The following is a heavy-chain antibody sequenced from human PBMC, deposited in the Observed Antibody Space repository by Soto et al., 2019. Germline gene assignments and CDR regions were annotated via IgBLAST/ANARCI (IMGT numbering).Heavy chain of an antibody. V-gene: IGHV3-23*01. J-gene: IGHJ4*02. Sequence: EVQLLVSGGGLVQPGGTLRLSCAAYGFTFSDYAMGWVRQAPGKGLEWFSAITGGGGDTYYADSVQGRVTTSRDNSKNTLDLGMNNLRADDTSIYYCPKGSSKSRPYYFDYWGQGTLVTVSS. D-gene: IGHD4-4*01. CDR3: PKGSSKSRPYYFDY. CDR2: ITGGGGDT. CDR1: GFTFSDYA.